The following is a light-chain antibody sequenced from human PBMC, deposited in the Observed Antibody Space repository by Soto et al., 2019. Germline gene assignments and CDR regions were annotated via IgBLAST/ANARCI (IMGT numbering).Light chain of an antibody. Sequence: DIQMTQSPSSLSASVGDRVTITCRASQSISSYLNWYQQKPGKAPKLLIYAASSLQSGVPSRFSGSGSGTDFTLTISSLQPEDFATYDCQQNYSTPPITFGQGTRLEIK. CDR3: QQNYSTPPIT. CDR2: AAS. V-gene: IGKV1-39*01. CDR1: QSISSY. J-gene: IGKJ5*01.